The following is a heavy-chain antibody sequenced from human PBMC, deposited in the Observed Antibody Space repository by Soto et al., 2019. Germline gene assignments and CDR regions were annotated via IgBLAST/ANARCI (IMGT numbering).Heavy chain of an antibody. V-gene: IGHV4-30-4*01. D-gene: IGHD1-1*01. J-gene: IGHJ4*02. Sequence: PSETLSLTCTVSGGSISRGHYYWSWIRQHPGKGLEWIGYIYPSGSTFYNPSLKSRVTISLDKSNNQFSLNLRSVTAAYTAVYYCAREVVDVTNFVDYWGQGTRVTVSS. CDR1: GGSISRGHYY. CDR3: AREVVDVTNFVDY. CDR2: IYPSGST.